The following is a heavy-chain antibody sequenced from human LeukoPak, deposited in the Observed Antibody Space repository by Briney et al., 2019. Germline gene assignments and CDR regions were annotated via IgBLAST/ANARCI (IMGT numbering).Heavy chain of an antibody. J-gene: IGHJ4*02. CDR2: MNPNSGNT. V-gene: IGHV1-8*02. CDR3: ARAGYYYDSSGYERRTYYFDY. Sequence: VASVKVSCKASGYTFTGYYMHWVRQATGQGLEWMGWMNPNSGNTGYAQKFQGRVTMTRNTSISTAYMELSSLRSEDTAVYYCARAGYYYDSSGYERRTYYFDYWGQGTLVTVSS. D-gene: IGHD3-22*01. CDR1: GYTFTGYY.